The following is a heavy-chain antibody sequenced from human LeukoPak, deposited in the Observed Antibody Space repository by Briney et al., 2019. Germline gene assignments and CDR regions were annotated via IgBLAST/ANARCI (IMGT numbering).Heavy chain of an antibody. CDR1: GLTFSNYG. Sequence: GGSLRLSCAAPGLTFSNYGMHWVRQAPGKGLEWAAVISFDGSNKYYEDSVKGRFTISRDNSKNTLFLQMNSLRAEDTAVYYCAKARHSSSPAPWFDPRGQGTLVTVSS. V-gene: IGHV3-30*18. CDR2: ISFDGSNK. CDR3: AKARHSSSPAPWFDP. J-gene: IGHJ5*02. D-gene: IGHD6-13*01.